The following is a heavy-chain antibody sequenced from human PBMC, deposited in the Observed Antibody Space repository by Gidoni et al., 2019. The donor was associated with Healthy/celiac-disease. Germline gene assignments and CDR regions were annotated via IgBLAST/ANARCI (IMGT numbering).Heavy chain of an antibody. J-gene: IGHJ4*02. D-gene: IGHD6-13*01. Sequence: QVQLQESGPGLVQPSETLSLTCPVAGCSIRSYYWRWIRQPPGKGLEWIGYIYYCGSTNYNPSLKSRVTISVDTSKNKFSLKLSSVTAADTAVYYCARTPLAAAGTSYYFDYWGQGTLVTVSS. V-gene: IGHV4-59*01. CDR2: IYYCGST. CDR3: ARTPLAAAGTSYYFDY. CDR1: GCSIRSYY.